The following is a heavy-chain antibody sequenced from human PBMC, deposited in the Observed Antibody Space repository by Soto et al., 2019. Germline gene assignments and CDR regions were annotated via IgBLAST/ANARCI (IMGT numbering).Heavy chain of an antibody. D-gene: IGHD3-16*01. CDR3: ARGGEGKTEFAFEI. V-gene: IGHV4-59*01. CDR2: IYYSGST. CDR1: GGSISSYY. J-gene: IGHJ3*02. Sequence: PSETLSLTCTVSGGSISSYYWSWIRQPPGKGLEWIGYIYYSGSTNYNPSLKSRVTISVDTSKNQFSLKLSSVTAADTAVYYCARGGEGKTEFAFEIGGKGKMFT.